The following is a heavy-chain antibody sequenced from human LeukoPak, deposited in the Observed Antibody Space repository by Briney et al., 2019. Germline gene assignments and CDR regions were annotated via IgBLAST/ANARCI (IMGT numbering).Heavy chain of an antibody. CDR3: ASSSSSEVLFDY. D-gene: IGHD6-6*01. CDR2: IYYGESI. CDR1: SGSISNYY. Sequence: PSDTVSLTCTVSSGSISNYYGSWLRQPPGKALEGLGYIYYGESIDYNPSLKSRVTISVDTSKNQFSLKLTSVTAADTAVYYCASSSSSEVLFDYWGQGTLVTVSS. V-gene: IGHV4-59*07. J-gene: IGHJ4*02.